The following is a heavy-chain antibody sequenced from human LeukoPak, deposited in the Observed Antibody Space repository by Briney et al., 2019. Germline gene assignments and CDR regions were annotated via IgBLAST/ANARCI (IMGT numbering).Heavy chain of an antibody. J-gene: IGHJ4*02. D-gene: IGHD6-13*01. CDR3: AKDSSSWVSVFDY. CDR2: INTNTGNP. V-gene: IGHV7-4-1*02. Sequence: ASVKVSCKASGYTFTSYAMNWVRQAPGRGLEWMGWINTNTGNPTYAQGFTGRFVFSLDTSVSTAYQQISSLKAEDTAVYYCAKDSSSWVSVFDYWGQGTLVTVSS. CDR1: GYTFTSYA.